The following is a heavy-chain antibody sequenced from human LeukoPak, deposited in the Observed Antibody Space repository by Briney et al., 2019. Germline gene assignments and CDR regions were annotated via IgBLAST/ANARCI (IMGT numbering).Heavy chain of an antibody. Sequence: SETLSLTCAVYGGSFSGYHWSWIRQPPGKGLEWIGSIYYSGSTYYNPSLKGRVTISVDTSKNQFSLKLTSVTAADTAVYYCARVWLEQNWSDPWGQGTLVTVSS. CDR2: IYYSGST. CDR3: ARVWLEQNWSDP. V-gene: IGHV4-34*01. D-gene: IGHD1/OR15-1a*01. J-gene: IGHJ5*02. CDR1: GGSFSGYH.